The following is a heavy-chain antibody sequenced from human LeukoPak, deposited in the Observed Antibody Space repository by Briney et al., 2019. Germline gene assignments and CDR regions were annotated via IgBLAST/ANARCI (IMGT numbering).Heavy chain of an antibody. CDR2: ISSSSSTI. CDR1: GFTFSGYS. V-gene: IGHV3-48*02. CDR3: ARGGIAAAGTVFDY. D-gene: IGHD6-13*01. J-gene: IGHJ4*02. Sequence: GGSLRLSCAASGFTFSGYSMNWVRQAPGKGLEWVSYISSSSSTIYYADSVKGRFTISRDNAKNSLYLQINSLRDEDTAVYYCARGGIAAAGTVFDYWGQGTLVTVSS.